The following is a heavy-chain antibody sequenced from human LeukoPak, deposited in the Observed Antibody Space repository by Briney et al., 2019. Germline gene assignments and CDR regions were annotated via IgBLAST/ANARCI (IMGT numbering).Heavy chain of an antibody. CDR1: GFTFSSYA. CDR2: ISGGGGST. V-gene: IGHV3-23*01. J-gene: IGHJ4*02. Sequence: GGSLRLSCAASGFTFSSYAMSWVRQAPGKGLEWVSAISGGGGSTFYADFVKGRFTISRDNSKNTLYLQMNSLRAEDTAVYYCAKDQGSREFDYWGQGTLVTVSS. D-gene: IGHD1-26*01. CDR3: AKDQGSREFDY.